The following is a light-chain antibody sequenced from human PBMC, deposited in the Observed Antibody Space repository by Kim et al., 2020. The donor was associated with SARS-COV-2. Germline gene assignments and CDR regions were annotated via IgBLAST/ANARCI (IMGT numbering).Light chain of an antibody. V-gene: IGKV3-15*01. J-gene: IGKJ2*01. CDR1: QSIYRN. CDR3: QQYHGWPYT. Sequence: CVYAEERVPLPCRAGQSIYRNLAWYEQKRGQRPRLLIYAASSRAAGIPARFSASGSGTDFTRTISSLESEDFAVYYCQQYHGWPYTFGQGTKLEI. CDR2: AAS.